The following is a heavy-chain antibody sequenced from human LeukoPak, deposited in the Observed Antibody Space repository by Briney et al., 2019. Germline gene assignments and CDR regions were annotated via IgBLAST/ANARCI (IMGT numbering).Heavy chain of an antibody. CDR2: ISIRSTYR. Sequence: GGSLRLSCAASGFTFSDYSMNWVRQAPGKGLEWVSSISIRSTYRYYADSVKGRFTISRDNAKNSLCLQMNSLRAEDTAVYYCARDMTTATTCYLQHWGQGTLVTVSS. J-gene: IGHJ1*01. CDR3: ARDMTTATTCYLQH. CDR1: GFTFSDYS. D-gene: IGHD4-17*01. V-gene: IGHV3-21*06.